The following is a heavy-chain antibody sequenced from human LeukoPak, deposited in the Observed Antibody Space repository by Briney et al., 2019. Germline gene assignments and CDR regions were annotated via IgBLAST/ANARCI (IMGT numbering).Heavy chain of an antibody. J-gene: IGHJ4*02. CDR1: GGSISSYY. Sequence: PSETLSLTCTVSGGSISSYYWSWIRQPPGKGLEWIGYIYYSGSTNYNPSLKSRVTISVDTSKNQFSLKLRSVTAADTAVYFCARAQNYGDYDYWGQGTLVTVSS. V-gene: IGHV4-59*01. CDR3: ARAQNYGDYDY. CDR2: IYYSGST. D-gene: IGHD4-17*01.